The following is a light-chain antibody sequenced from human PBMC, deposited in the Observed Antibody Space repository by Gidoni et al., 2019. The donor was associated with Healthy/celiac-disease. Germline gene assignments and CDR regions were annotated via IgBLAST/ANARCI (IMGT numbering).Light chain of an antibody. CDR2: WAS. V-gene: IGKV4-1*01. Sequence: DIVMTQSPDSLAVSLGERATINCKSSQSVLYSSNNKNYLAWYQQKPGQPPTLLIYWASTRESGVPDRFSGSGSWTDLTLTISSLQAEDVAVYYCQQYYSTPWTFGQGTKVEIK. CDR1: QSVLYSSNNKNY. CDR3: QQYYSTPWT. J-gene: IGKJ1*01.